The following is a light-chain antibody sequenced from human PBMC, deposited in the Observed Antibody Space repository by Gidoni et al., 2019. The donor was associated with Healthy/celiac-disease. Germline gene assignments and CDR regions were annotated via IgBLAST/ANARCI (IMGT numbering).Light chain of an antibody. CDR1: QSVSSN. CDR3: QQYNNWPPWT. CDR2: GAS. J-gene: IGKJ1*01. V-gene: IGKV3-15*01. Sequence: EIVMTPSPATLSVSPGERATLSCRASQSVSSNLAWYQQKPGQAPRLLINGASTRATGIPARCSGSGSGTEFTLTISSLQSEDFAVYYCQQYNNWPPWTFGQGTKVEIK.